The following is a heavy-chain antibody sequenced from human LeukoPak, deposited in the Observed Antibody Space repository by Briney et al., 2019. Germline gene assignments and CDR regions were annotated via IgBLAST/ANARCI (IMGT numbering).Heavy chain of an antibody. CDR2: ISSSSSYI. J-gene: IGHJ4*02. Sequence: GGSLRLSCAASGFTFSSYSMNWVRQAPGKGLEWVSSISSSSSYIYYADPVKGRFPISRDNAKTSLYRQMNRLRAEDTAVYYCARDLTTVTGGGYWGQGTLVTVSS. D-gene: IGHD4-11*01. CDR1: GFTFSSYS. V-gene: IGHV3-21*01. CDR3: ARDLTTVTGGGY.